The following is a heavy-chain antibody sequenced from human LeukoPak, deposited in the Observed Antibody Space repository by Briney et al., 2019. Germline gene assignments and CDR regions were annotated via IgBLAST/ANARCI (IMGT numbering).Heavy chain of an antibody. Sequence: GASVKVSCKASGYTFTGYCLHWVRQAPGQGLEWMGWIDPNRGGTNYAQKFQGQVTMTRDTSISTAYMELSRLTSDDTAVYYCARDPKNTYYLDVWGKGTTVTVSS. CDR3: ARDPKNTYYLDV. CDR2: IDPNRGGT. CDR1: GYTFTGYC. J-gene: IGHJ6*03. V-gene: IGHV1-2*02.